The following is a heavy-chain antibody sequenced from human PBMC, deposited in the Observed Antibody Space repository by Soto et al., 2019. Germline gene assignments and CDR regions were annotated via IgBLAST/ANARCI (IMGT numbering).Heavy chain of an antibody. CDR2: IYSGGST. CDR3: ARGLTAGPLYYYGMDV. V-gene: IGHV3-53*04. CDR1: GGSVSSGSYY. Sequence: PSETLSLTCTVSGGSVSSGSYYWSWIRQPPGKGLEWVSVIYSGGSTYYADSVKGRFTISRHNSKNTLYLQMNSLRAEDTAVYYCARGLTAGPLYYYGMDVWGQGTTVTVSS. J-gene: IGHJ6*02.